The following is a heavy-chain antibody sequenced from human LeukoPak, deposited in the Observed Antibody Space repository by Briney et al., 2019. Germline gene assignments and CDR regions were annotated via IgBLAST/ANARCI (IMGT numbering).Heavy chain of an antibody. J-gene: IGHJ3*02. CDR1: GGPFGSHA. D-gene: IGHD2-15*01. CDR3: ARFGCYSPVCDDDFDI. V-gene: IGHV1-69*13. CDR2: IIPIFDTS. Sequence: SVKVSCKASGGPFGSHAISWVRQAPGQGLEWMGGIIPIFDTSKYAQKFQGRITITADESTSTAYMELGSLRSEDTAIYYCARFGCYSPVCDDDFDIWGQGTMVTVSS.